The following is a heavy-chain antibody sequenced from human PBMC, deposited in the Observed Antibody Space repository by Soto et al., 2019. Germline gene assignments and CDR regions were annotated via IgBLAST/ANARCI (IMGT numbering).Heavy chain of an antibody. D-gene: IGHD2-21*02. V-gene: IGHV1-69*01. J-gene: IGHJ4*02. CDR2: IIPIFGTA. CDR1: GGTFSSYA. CDR3: ARDPAFDCGGDCSPFDY. Sequence: QVQLVQSGAEVKKPGSSVKVSCKASGGTFSSYAISWVRQAPGQGLEWMGGIIPIFGTANYAQTFQGRVTITADESTSTAYMELSSLRSEDTAVYYCARDPAFDCGGDCSPFDYWGQGTLVTVSS.